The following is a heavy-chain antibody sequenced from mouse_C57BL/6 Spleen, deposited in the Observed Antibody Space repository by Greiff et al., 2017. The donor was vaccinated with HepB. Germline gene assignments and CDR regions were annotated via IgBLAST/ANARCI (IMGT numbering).Heavy chain of an antibody. CDR1: GFTFSDYY. V-gene: IGHV5-16*01. CDR2: INYDGSST. CDR3: ARVRYYYFDY. Sequence: EVKLVESEGGLVQPGSSMKLSCTASGFTFSDYYMAWVRQVPEKGLEWVANINYDGSSTYYLDSLKSRFIISRDNAKNILYLQMSSLKSEDTATYYCARVRYYYFDYWGQGTTLTVSS. J-gene: IGHJ2*01. D-gene: IGHD1-1*01.